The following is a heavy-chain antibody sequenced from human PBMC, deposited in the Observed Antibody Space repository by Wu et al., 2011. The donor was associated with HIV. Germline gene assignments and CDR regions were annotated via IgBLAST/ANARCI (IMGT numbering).Heavy chain of an antibody. V-gene: IGHV1-2*02. J-gene: IGHJ5*02. Sequence: QVQLVQSGAEVKKPGASVKVSCKASGYTFTGYYMHWVRQAPGQGLEWMGWINPNSGGTNYAQNFQDRLTMTTDTSTSTAYMELRSLRSDDTAVYYCARVIREGNQLLFFKLLVSWFDPWGQGTLVTVSS. CDR2: INPNSGGT. CDR3: ARVIREGNQLLFFKLLVSWFDP. D-gene: IGHD2-2*01. CDR1: GYTFTGYY.